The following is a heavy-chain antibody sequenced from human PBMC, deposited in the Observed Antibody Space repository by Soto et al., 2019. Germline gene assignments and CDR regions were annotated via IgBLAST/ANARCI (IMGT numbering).Heavy chain of an antibody. CDR2: ISTSGST. Sequence: PSETLSLTCTVSGGSLSSYYWSWIRQPAGKGLEWIGRISTSGSTNYNPSLTSRVTMSVDTSKNQFSLRLSSVTAAATAVYDCASGSCRGSSCYGVDYWGQGTLVTVSS. J-gene: IGHJ4*02. V-gene: IGHV4-4*07. D-gene: IGHD2-15*01. CDR1: GGSLSSYY. CDR3: ASGSCRGSSCYGVDY.